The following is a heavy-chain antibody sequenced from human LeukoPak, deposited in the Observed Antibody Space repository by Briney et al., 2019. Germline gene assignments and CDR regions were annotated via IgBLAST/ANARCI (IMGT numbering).Heavy chain of an antibody. CDR3: ARDRGYGSGSFYYYYYMDV. V-gene: IGHV4-4*02. Sequence: PSETLSLTCAVSGGSISSSNWWSRVRQPPGKGLEWIGEIYHSGSTNYNPSLKSRVTISVDKSKNQFSLKLSSVTAADTAVYYCARDRGYGSGSFYYYYYMDVWGKGTTVTISS. D-gene: IGHD3-10*01. J-gene: IGHJ6*03. CDR2: IYHSGST. CDR1: GGSISSSNW.